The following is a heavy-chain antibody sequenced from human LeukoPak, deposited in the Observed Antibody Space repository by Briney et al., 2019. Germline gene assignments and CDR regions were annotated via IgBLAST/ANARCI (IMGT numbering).Heavy chain of an antibody. V-gene: IGHV4-59*01. CDR1: GGSISSYY. Sequence: SETLSLTCTVSGGSISSYYWSWIRQPPGKGLEWIGYIYYSGSTNYNPSLKSRVTISVDMSKNQFSLKLSSVTAADTAVYYCARDSTVTGGYYYYYGMDVWGQGTTVTVSS. CDR3: ARDSTVTGGYYYYYGMDV. D-gene: IGHD4-17*01. CDR2: IYYSGST. J-gene: IGHJ6*02.